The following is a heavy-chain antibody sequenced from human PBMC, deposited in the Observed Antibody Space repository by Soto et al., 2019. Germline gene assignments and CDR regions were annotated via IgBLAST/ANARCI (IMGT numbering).Heavy chain of an antibody. J-gene: IGHJ4*02. CDR3: ARDSLGYSYSYATAY. Sequence: EVQLVESGGGLIQPGGSLRLSCAASGFTVSSNYMSWVRQAPGKGLEWVSVIDSAGNTHYADSVKGRFTISRDNPKNTLYLQIQRLRAEDTAVYYCARDSLGYSYSYATAYWCQGTLVTVS. D-gene: IGHD5-18*01. V-gene: IGHV3-53*01. CDR2: IDSAGNT. CDR1: GFTVSSNY.